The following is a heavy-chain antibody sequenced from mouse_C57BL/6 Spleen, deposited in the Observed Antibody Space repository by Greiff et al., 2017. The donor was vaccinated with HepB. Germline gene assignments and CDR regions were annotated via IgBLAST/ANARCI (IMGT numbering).Heavy chain of an antibody. CDR1: GYSITSGYY. Sequence: EVKLQESGPGLVKPSQSLSLTCSVTGYSITSGYYWNWIRQFPGNKLEWMGYISYDGSNNYNPSLKNRISITRDTSKNQFFLKLNSVTTEDTATYYCAREENWDVAYWGQGTLVTVSA. CDR3: AREENWDVAY. D-gene: IGHD4-1*01. CDR2: ISYDGSN. J-gene: IGHJ3*01. V-gene: IGHV3-6*01.